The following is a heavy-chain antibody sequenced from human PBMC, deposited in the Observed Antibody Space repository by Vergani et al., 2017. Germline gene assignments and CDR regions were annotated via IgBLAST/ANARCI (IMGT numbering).Heavy chain of an antibody. CDR2: INPNSGGT. Sequence: QVQLVQSGAEVKKPGASVKVSCKASGYTFTGYYMHWARQAPGQGLEWMGWINPNSGGTNYAQKFQGRVTMTRDTSISPAYMELSRLRSDDTAVYYCARVCSDSSSWLGYYYYYMDVWGKGTTVTVSS. CDR1: GYTFTGYY. D-gene: IGHD6-13*01. CDR3: ARVCSDSSSWLGYYYYYMDV. J-gene: IGHJ6*03. V-gene: IGHV1-2*02.